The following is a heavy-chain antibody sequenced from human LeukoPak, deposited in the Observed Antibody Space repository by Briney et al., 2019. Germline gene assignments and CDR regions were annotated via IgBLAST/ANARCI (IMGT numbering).Heavy chain of an antibody. D-gene: IGHD4-17*01. CDR3: AKEMTTVTLLDY. V-gene: IGHV3-30*18. CDR2: ISYDGSNK. CDR1: GFTFSSYG. Sequence: GGSLRLSCAASGFTFSSYGMHWVRQAPGKGLEWVAVISYDGSNKYYADSVKGRFTISRDNSKNTLYLQMNSLRAEDTAVYYCAKEMTTVTLLDYWGQGTLVTVS. J-gene: IGHJ4*02.